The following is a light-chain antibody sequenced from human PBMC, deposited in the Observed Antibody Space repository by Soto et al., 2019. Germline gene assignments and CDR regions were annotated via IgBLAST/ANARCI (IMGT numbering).Light chain of an antibody. CDR2: DAS. CDR3: QQYHTWPIT. CDR1: QSISSY. V-gene: IGKV3-15*01. Sequence: EIVLTQSPATLSLSPGERATLSCRASQSISSYLAWYQQKPGQAPRLLIYDASTGATGIPARFSGSGSGTEFTLTISSLQSEDCAIYYCQQYHTWPITFGGGTKVEIK. J-gene: IGKJ4*01.